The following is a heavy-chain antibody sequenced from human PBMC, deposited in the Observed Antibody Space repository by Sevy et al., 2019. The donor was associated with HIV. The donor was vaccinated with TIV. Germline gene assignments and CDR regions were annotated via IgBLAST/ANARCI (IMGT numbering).Heavy chain of an antibody. CDR3: AKTLGAIASPFDY. Sequence: GGSLRLSCAVSKFTVSNNYMTWVRQAPGKGLEWVSTLYDSGAPYYAVSVKGRFTVSRDNSKNTLYLQMISLRAEDTAVYYCAKTLGAIASPFDYRGQGTLVTVSS. D-gene: IGHD7-27*01. V-gene: IGHV3-53*01. J-gene: IGHJ4*02. CDR1: KFTVSNNY. CDR2: LYDSGAP.